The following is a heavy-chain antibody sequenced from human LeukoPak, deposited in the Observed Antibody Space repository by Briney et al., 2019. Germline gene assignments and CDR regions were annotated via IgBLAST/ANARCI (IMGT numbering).Heavy chain of an antibody. CDR2: IYYSGST. Sequence: SETLSLTCTVSGGSISSSSYYWGWIRRPPGKGRGWIGSIYYSGSTYYNPSLKSRVTISVDTSKNQFSLKLSSVTAADTAVYYCARARDYGDYSPDYWGQGTLVTVSS. J-gene: IGHJ4*02. CDR1: GGSISSSSYY. CDR3: ARARDYGDYSPDY. V-gene: IGHV4-39*01. D-gene: IGHD4-17*01.